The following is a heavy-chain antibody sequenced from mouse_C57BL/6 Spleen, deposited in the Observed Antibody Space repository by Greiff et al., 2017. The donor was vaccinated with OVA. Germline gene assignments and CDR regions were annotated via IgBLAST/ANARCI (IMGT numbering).Heavy chain of an antibody. D-gene: IGHD2-1*01. V-gene: IGHV5-16*01. CDR1: GFTFSDYY. CDR2: INYDGSST. Sequence: VQVVESEGGLVQPGSSMKLSCTASGFTFSDYYMAWVRQVPEKGLEWVANINYDGSSTYYLDSLKSRFILSRDNAKNIIYLQMSSLKSEDTATYYCARAGNYWYFDVWGTGTTVTVSS. CDR3: ARAGNYWYFDV. J-gene: IGHJ1*03.